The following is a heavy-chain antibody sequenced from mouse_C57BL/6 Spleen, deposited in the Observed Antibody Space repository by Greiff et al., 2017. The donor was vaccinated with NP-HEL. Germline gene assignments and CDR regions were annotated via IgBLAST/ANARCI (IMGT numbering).Heavy chain of an antibody. D-gene: IGHD4-1*01. CDR3: TRNWDEYYFDY. J-gene: IGHJ2*01. V-gene: IGHV5-9-1*02. Sequence: EVKLVESGEGLVKPGGSLKLSCAASGFTFSSYAMSWVRQTPEKRLEWVAYISSGGDYIYYADTVKGRFTISRDNARNTLYLQMSSLKSEDTAMYYCTRNWDEYYFDYWGQGTTLTVSS. CDR1: GFTFSSYA. CDR2: ISSGGDYI.